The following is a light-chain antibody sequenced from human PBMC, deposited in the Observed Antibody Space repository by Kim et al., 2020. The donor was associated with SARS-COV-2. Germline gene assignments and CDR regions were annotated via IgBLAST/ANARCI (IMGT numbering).Light chain of an antibody. Sequence: GQSVTISCTGTSSDVSSYNRVSWYQQPPGTAPKLMIYEVNNRPSGVPDRFSGSKSGNTASLTISGLQAGDEADYYCSSYTSSSTFVFGTGTKVTVL. CDR2: EVN. CDR3: SSYTSSSTFV. J-gene: IGLJ1*01. V-gene: IGLV2-18*02. CDR1: SSDVSSYNR.